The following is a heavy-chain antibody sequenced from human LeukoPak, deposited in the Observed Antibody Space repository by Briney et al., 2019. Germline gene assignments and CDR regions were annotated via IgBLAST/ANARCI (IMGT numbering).Heavy chain of an antibody. J-gene: IGHJ3*02. CDR2: ISGSSGST. V-gene: IGHV3-23*01. D-gene: IGHD2-21*01. Sequence: GGSLRLSCAASGFTFSSYAMSWVRQAPGKGLEWVSAISGSSGSTYYADSVKGRFTISRDNSKNTLYLQVNSLRAEDTAVYYCAKDFDCGGDCYIGAFDIWGQGTMVTVSS. CDR3: AKDFDCGGDCYIGAFDI. CDR1: GFTFSSYA.